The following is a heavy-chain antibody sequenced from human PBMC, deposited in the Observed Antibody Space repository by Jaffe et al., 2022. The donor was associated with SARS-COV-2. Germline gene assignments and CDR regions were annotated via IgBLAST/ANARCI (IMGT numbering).Heavy chain of an antibody. J-gene: IGHJ3*01. Sequence: EVQLVESGGGSVQPGGSLRLSCAASGFTFSNYNMNWVRQTPGKGLEWVSYITGSTNIIFYADSVKGRFTISRDNAENSLFLQMSSLGDEDTAVYYCVRAVGGTGRAFDVWGQGTLVTVSS. D-gene: IGHD1-26*01. CDR2: ITGSTNII. V-gene: IGHV3-48*02. CDR1: GFTFSNYN. CDR3: VRAVGGTGRAFDV.